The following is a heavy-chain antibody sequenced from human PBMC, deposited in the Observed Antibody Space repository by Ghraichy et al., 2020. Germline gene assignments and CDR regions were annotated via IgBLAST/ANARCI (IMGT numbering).Heavy chain of an antibody. CDR3: ATDIGCNGGVCYLGNMDY. CDR2: IKRESDGGTT. V-gene: IGHV3-15*01. Sequence: GGSLRLSCAASGFTFSNAWMSWVRQAPGKGLEWVGRIKRESDGGTTDYAAPVQGSFTMSRDDSKNTLYLHMNSLRAEDTAVYYCATDIGCNGGVCYLGNMDYWGQGTLVTVSS. J-gene: IGHJ4*02. D-gene: IGHD2-8*02. CDR1: GFTFSNAW.